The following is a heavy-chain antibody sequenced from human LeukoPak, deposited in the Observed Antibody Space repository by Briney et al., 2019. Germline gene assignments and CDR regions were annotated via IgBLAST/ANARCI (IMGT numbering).Heavy chain of an antibody. Sequence: PGRSLRLSCAASGFTFSSYGMHWVRQAPGKGLEWVAVISYDGSNRYYADSVKGRFTISRDNSKNTLYLQMNSLRAEDTAVYYCAKEEQLGGQGTLVTVSS. D-gene: IGHD6-6*01. CDR2: ISYDGSNR. CDR3: AKEEQL. CDR1: GFTFSSYG. V-gene: IGHV3-30*18. J-gene: IGHJ4*02.